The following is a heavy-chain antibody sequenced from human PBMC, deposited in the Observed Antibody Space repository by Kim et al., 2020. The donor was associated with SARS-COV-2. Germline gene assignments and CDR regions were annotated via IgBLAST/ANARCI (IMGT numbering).Heavy chain of an antibody. D-gene: IGHD5-18*01. J-gene: IGHJ4*02. Sequence: YSPTLRRRVTISVDTSKNQFSLKLSSVTAADTAVYYCSSSGYSSGYYFDYWGQGTLVTVSS. V-gene: IGHV4-34*01. CDR3: SSSGYSSGYYFDY.